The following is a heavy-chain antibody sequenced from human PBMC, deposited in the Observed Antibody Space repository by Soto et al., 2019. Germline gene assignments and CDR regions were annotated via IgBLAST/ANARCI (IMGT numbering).Heavy chain of an antibody. CDR3: ARVCDGALEDIEAAGYEYYYGMDG. J-gene: IGHJ6*02. D-gene: IGHD6-13*01. CDR1: GGTFSSYA. CDR2: IIPIFGTA. V-gene: IGHV1-69*06. Sequence: SVKVSCKASGGTFSSYAISWVRQAPGQGLEWMGGIIPIFGTANYAQKFQGRVTITADKSTSTAYMELSSLRSEDTAVYYCARVCDGALEDIEAAGYEYYYGMDGWGQGTTVT.